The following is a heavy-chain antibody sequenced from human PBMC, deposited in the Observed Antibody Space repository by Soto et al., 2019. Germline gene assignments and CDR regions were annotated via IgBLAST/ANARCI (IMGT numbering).Heavy chain of an antibody. Sequence: ASVKVSCKASGYTFTSYPVHWVRQAPGQRLEWMGWINTGNGYTKYSQKFQGRVSITRDTSASTTYMQLTSLRSDDTAVYYCARYWAAAGPFDYWGQGTLVTVSS. J-gene: IGHJ4*02. V-gene: IGHV1-3*04. CDR1: GYTFTSYP. CDR2: INTGNGYT. D-gene: IGHD6-13*01. CDR3: ARYWAAAGPFDY.